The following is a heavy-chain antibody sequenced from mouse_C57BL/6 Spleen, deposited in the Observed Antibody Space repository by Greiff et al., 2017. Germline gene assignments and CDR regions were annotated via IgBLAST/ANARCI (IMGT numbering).Heavy chain of an antibody. Sequence: VQLKQSGPGMVKPSQSLSLTCTVTGYSITSGYDWHWIRHFPGNKLEWMGYISYSGSTNYNPSLKSRISITHDTSKNHFFLKLNSVTTEDTATYYCARLYGNYGYFDVWGTGTTVTVSS. CDR3: ARLYGNYGYFDV. CDR2: ISYSGST. J-gene: IGHJ1*03. V-gene: IGHV3-1*01. D-gene: IGHD2-1*01. CDR1: GYSITSGYD.